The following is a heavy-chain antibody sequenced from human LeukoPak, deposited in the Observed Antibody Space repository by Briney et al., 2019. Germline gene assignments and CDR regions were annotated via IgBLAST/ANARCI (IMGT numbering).Heavy chain of an antibody. V-gene: IGHV4-4*07. J-gene: IGHJ6*02. Sequence: SETLSLTCTVSSGSISSYYWSWIRQPAGKGLEWIGRIYTSGSTNYNPSLKSRVTMSVDTSKNQFSLKLSSVTAADTAVYYCARDVGSGSYDYYYYYGMDVWGQGTTVTVSS. CDR3: ARDVGSGSYDYYYYYGMDV. D-gene: IGHD3-10*01. CDR2: IYTSGST. CDR1: SGSISSYY.